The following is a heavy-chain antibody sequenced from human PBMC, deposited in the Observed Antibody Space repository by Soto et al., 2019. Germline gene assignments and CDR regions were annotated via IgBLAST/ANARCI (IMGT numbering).Heavy chain of an antibody. V-gene: IGHV4-31*03. CDR1: GGSISSGGYY. CDR2: IYYSGST. CDR3: ARMIVDTMVRGVPNWFDP. D-gene: IGHD3-10*01. J-gene: IGHJ5*02. Sequence: SETLSLTCTVSGGSISSGGYYWSWIRQHPGKGLEWIGYIYYSGSTYYNPSLKSRVTISVDTSKNQFSLKLSSVTAADTAVYYCARMIVDTMVRGVPNWFDPWGQGTLVTV.